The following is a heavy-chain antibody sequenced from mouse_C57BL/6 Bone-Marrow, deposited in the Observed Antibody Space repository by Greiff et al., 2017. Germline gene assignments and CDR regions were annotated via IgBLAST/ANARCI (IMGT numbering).Heavy chain of an antibody. V-gene: IGHV1-55*01. J-gene: IGHJ2*01. Sequence: QVQLQQPGAELVKPGASVKMSCKASGYTFTSYWITWVKQRPGQGLEWIGDIYPGSGSTNYNEKFKSKATLTVDTSSSTAYMQLSSLTSEDSAVYYCARGGCYYHGSSPYYFDYWGQGTTLTVSS. CDR3: ARGGCYYHGSSPYYFDY. D-gene: IGHD1-1*01. CDR2: IYPGSGST. CDR1: GYTFTSYW.